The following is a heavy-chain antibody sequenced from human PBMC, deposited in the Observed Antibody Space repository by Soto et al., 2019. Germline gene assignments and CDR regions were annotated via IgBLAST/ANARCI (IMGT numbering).Heavy chain of an antibody. CDR1: GFTFSSYG. J-gene: IGHJ4*02. CDR2: ISYDGSNK. Sequence: QVQLVESGGGVVQPGRSLRLSCAASGFTFSSYGMHWVRQAPGKGLEWVAVISYDGSNKYYADSVKGRFTISRDNSKNTLYLQMNSLRAEVTAVYYCAKGDRDFDYWGQGTLVTVSS. CDR3: AKGDRDFDY. V-gene: IGHV3-30*18. D-gene: IGHD1-26*01.